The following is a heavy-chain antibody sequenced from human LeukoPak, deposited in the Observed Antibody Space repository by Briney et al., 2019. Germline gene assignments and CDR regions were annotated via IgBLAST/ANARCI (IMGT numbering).Heavy chain of an antibody. V-gene: IGHV1-69*10. D-gene: IGHD6-19*01. CDR1: GGTFSSYA. CDR3: ARDGRVAVAGTGAFDI. J-gene: IGHJ3*02. Sequence: ASVTVSCKASGGTFSSYAISWVRQAPGQGLEWMGRIIPILGIANYAQTFQGRVTITADKSTSTAYMELSSLRSEDTAVYYCARDGRVAVAGTGAFDIWGQGTMVTVSS. CDR2: IIPILGIA.